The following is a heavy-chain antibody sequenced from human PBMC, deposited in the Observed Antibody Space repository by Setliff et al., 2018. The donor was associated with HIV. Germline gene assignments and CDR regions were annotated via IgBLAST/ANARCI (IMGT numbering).Heavy chain of an antibody. D-gene: IGHD2-8*02. CDR3: AHTFTDYWYFDV. V-gene: IGHV2-5*01. Sequence: GSGPTLVNPTQTLTLTCSSSGFSLSATGVGVAWIRQPPGKALEWLALIHWNDNKLYSPSLNRRLTITKDTSKNQVKLTMANLDPVDTATFYCAHTFTDYWYFDVWGRGTLVTVS. CDR2: IHWNDNK. CDR1: GFSLSATGVG. J-gene: IGHJ2*01.